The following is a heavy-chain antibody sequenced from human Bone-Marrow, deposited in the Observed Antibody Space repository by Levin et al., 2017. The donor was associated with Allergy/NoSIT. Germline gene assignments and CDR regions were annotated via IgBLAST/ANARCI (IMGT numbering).Heavy chain of an antibody. CDR3: ARDKRAATPYYLDD. D-gene: IGHD2-15*01. CDR2: ISWNSGSR. J-gene: IGHJ4*02. CDR1: GFTFDDYA. V-gene: IGHV3-9*01. Sequence: LSLTCAASGFTFDDYAMHWVRQAPWKGLEWVSGISWNSGSRGYADSVKGRFTISRDNAKNSLYLQMNSLRPEDTALYYCARDKRAATPYYLDDWGQGTLVTVSS.